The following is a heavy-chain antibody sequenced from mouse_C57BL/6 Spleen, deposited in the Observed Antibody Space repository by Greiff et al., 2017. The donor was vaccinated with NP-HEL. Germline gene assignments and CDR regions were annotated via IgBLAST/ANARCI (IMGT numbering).Heavy chain of an antibody. CDR2: IDPSDSYT. CDR3: ARRGDYEDAMDY. V-gene: IGHV1-69*01. Sequence: QVQLQQPGAELVMPGASVKLSCKASGYTFTSYWMHWVTQRPGQGLEWIGEIDPSDSYTNYNQKFKGKSTLTVDKSSSTAYMQLSSLTSEDSAVYYCARRGDYEDAMDYWGQGTSVTVSS. CDR1: GYTFTSYW. D-gene: IGHD2-4*01. J-gene: IGHJ4*01.